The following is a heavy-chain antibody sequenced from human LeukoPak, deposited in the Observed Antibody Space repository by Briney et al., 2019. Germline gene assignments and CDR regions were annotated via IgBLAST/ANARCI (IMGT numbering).Heavy chain of an antibody. CDR1: GGSVINTNW. J-gene: IGHJ4*02. CDR3: AREGGFYRPLDY. Sequence: SETLSLTCGVSGGSVINTNWWPWVRQPPGKGLEWIGEVHLDGRTNYNPSLESRLTMSVDVSENQVSLKLTSVTAADTAVYYCAREGGFYRPLDYSGQGTLVTVSS. V-gene: IGHV4-4*02. D-gene: IGHD3-3*01. CDR2: VHLDGRT.